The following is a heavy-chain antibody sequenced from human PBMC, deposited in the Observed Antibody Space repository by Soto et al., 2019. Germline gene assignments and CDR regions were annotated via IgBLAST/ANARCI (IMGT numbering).Heavy chain of an antibody. V-gene: IGHV3-30-3*01. CDR2: ISYDGSNK. CDR1: GFTFSSYA. J-gene: IGHJ4*02. D-gene: IGHD6-13*01. Sequence: SLRLSCAASGFTFSSYAMHWVRQAPGKGLEWVAVISYDGSNKYYADSVKGRFTISRDNSKNTLYLQMNSLRAEDTAVYYCARDDGHPDSSSWYPLGYWGQGTLVTVSS. CDR3: ARDDGHPDSSSWYPLGY.